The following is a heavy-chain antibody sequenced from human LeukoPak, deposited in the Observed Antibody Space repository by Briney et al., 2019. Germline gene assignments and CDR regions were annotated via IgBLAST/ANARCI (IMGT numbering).Heavy chain of an antibody. CDR2: ISYDGSNK. Sequence: PGRSLRLSCAASGFTFSSYAMHWVRQAPGKGLEWVAVISYDGSNKYYADSVKGRFTISRDNSKNTLYLQMNSLRAEDTAVYYCARCLAEAGIIDAFDIWGQGTMVTVSS. D-gene: IGHD6-19*01. CDR1: GFTFSSYA. J-gene: IGHJ3*02. CDR3: ARCLAEAGIIDAFDI. V-gene: IGHV3-30*04.